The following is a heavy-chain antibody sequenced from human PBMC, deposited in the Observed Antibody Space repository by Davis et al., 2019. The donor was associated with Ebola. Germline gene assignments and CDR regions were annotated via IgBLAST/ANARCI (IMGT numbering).Heavy chain of an antibody. V-gene: IGHV4-34*01. J-gene: IGHJ4*02. CDR1: GGSFSGYY. D-gene: IGHD3-3*01. CDR3: ARGTILEWLLFDY. CDR2: IYYSGRT. Sequence: MPSETLSLTCAVYGGSFSGYYWSWIRQPPGKGLEWIGYIYYSGRTYYNPSLKSRVTISVDTSKNQFSLKLRSVTASDTAVYYCARGTILEWLLFDYWGQGTLVTVSS.